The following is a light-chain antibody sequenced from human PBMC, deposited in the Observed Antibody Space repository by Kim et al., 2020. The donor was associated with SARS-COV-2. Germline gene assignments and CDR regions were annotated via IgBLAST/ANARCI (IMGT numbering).Light chain of an antibody. Sequence: IVLTQSPATLSLSPGERATLSCRASQSVSSSYLAWYQQKLGQAPRLLIYGASSRATGVPDRFSGSGSGADFTLTISRLEPEDSAVYYCQQYGNSPGTFGQGTKVDIK. V-gene: IGKV3-20*01. CDR3: QQYGNSPGT. J-gene: IGKJ1*01. CDR2: GAS. CDR1: QSVSSSY.